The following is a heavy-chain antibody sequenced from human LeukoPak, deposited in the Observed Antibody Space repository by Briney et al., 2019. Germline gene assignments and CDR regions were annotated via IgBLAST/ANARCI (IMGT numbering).Heavy chain of an antibody. Sequence: SGGSLRLSCAASGFTSSSYWMSWVRQAPGKGLEWVANIKQDGSEKYYVDSVKGRFTISRDNAKNTLYLQMNSLRAEDTAVYYCARGLPGHTSSMGYWGQGILVTVSS. CDR2: IKQDGSEK. CDR1: GFTSSSYW. CDR3: ARGLPGHTSSMGY. V-gene: IGHV3-7*01. D-gene: IGHD6-6*01. J-gene: IGHJ4*02.